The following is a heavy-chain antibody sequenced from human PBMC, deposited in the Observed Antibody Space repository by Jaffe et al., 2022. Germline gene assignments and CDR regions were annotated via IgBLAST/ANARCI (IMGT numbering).Heavy chain of an antibody. CDR2: IYYSGST. V-gene: IGHV4-59*01. D-gene: IGHD6-19*01. J-gene: IGHJ3*02. CDR3: ARVAKQWLVYAAFDI. CDR1: GGSISSYY. Sequence: QVQLQESGPGLVKPSETLSLTCTVSGGSISSYYWSWIRQPPGKGLEWIGYIYYSGSTNYNPSLKSRVTISVDTSKNQFSLKLSSVTAADTAVYYCARVAKQWLVYAAFDIWGQGTMVTVSS.